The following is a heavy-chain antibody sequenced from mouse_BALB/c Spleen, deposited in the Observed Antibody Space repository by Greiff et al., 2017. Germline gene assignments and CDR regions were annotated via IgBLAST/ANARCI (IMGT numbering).Heavy chain of an antibody. Sequence: VQLKESGPGLVKPSQSLSLTCTVTGYSITSDYAWNWIRQFPGNKLEWMGYISYSGSTSYNPSLKSRISITRDTSKNQFFLQLNSVTTEDTATYYCPIYYGYDGYAMDYWGQGTSVTVSS. J-gene: IGHJ4*01. CDR1: GYSITSDYA. CDR2: ISYSGST. V-gene: IGHV3-2*02. CDR3: PIYYGYDGYAMDY. D-gene: IGHD2-2*01.